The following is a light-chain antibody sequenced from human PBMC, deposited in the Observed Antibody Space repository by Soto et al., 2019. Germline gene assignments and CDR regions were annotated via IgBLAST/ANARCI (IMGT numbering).Light chain of an antibody. CDR2: TNN. J-gene: IGLJ2*01. CDR1: SSNIGGTT. Sequence: QSVLPQTPSAAGAPGQRVTISCSGSSSNIGGTTVNWFQHLPGTAHKLLIYTNNQRPSGVPDRFSGSKSGTSDSLAISGLQSEDESDYYCAAWDDTRNGVVFGGGTKLPVL. CDR3: AAWDDTRNGVV. V-gene: IGLV1-44*01.